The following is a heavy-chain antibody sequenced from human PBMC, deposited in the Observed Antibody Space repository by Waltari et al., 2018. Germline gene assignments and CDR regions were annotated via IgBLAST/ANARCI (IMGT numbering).Heavy chain of an antibody. J-gene: IGHJ4*02. V-gene: IGHV4-34*01. CDR3: ARGLPPSYYDFWSGYYRPSYYFDY. CDR2: INHSGST. D-gene: IGHD3-3*01. CDR1: GGSFSGYY. Sequence: QVQLQQWGAGLLKPSETLSLTCAVYGGSFSGYYWSWIRQPPGKGLEWIGEINHSGSTNYNPSLKSRVTISVDTSKNQFSLKLSSVTAADTAVYYCARGLPPSYYDFWSGYYRPSYYFDYWGQGTLVTVSS.